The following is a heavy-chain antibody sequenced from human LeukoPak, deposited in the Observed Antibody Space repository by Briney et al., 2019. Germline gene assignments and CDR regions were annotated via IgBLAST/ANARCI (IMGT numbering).Heavy chain of an antibody. D-gene: IGHD3-3*01. CDR3: ARRAYYDFWSAQDYGMDV. CDR1: GGSVISGSYY. CDR2: IYYSGST. V-gene: IGHV4-39*01. J-gene: IGHJ6*02. Sequence: PSETLSLTCTVSGGSVISGSYYWGWIRQPPGKGLEWIGSIYYSGSTYYNPSLKSRVTISVDTSKNQFSLKLSSVTAADTAVYYCARRAYYDFWSAQDYGMDVWGQGTTVTVSS.